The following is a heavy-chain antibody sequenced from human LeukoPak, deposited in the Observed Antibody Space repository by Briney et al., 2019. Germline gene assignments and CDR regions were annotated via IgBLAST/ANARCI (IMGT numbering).Heavy chain of an antibody. Sequence: SETLSPTCSVSGGSINSSSYHWGWIRKLAGKGLEWIGSIYYSGSTYYKPSLKSRVTISVDTSKNLFSLKLSSVTAADTAVYYCARLISAYYFDYRGQGTLVTVSS. V-gene: IGHV4-39*01. CDR3: ARLISAYYFDY. J-gene: IGHJ4*02. CDR1: GGSINSSSYH. CDR2: IYYSGST. D-gene: IGHD3-10*01.